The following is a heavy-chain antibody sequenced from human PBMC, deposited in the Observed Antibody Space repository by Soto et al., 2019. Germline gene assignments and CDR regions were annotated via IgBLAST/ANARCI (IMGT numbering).Heavy chain of an antibody. D-gene: IGHD2-15*01. J-gene: IGHJ4*02. CDR2: ISYDGSNK. CDR1: GFTFSTYA. CDR3: ARPPVIDIVVPPDY. Sequence: PGGSLRLSCAASGFTFSTYAIHLFRHSPGKGLEWVAVISYDGSNKHYADSVKGRFTISRDNSKNTLYLQMNSLRAEDTAVYYCARPPVIDIVVPPDYWGQGTLVTVSS. V-gene: IGHV3-30*04.